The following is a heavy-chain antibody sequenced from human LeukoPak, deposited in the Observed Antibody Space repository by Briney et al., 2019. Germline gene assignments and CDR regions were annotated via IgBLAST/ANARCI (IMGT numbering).Heavy chain of an antibody. CDR3: ARQNSGWEKGTIDY. Sequence: KPGESLKISCKGSGYRFTNYWIGWVRQMPGKGLEWMGIIYPGDSDIRYSPSFQVQVTISADKSISTAYLQWSSLKASDTAMYYCARQNSGWEKGTIDYWGQGTLVTVSS. V-gene: IGHV5-51*01. CDR2: IYPGDSDI. J-gene: IGHJ4*02. D-gene: IGHD6-19*01. CDR1: GYRFTNYW.